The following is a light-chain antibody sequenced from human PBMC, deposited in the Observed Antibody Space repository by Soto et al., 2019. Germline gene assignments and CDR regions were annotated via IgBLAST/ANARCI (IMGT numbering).Light chain of an antibody. CDR2: EVS. Sequence: QSALTQPASVSGSPGQSITISCTETGSDVGSYKYVSWYQQHPGKAPKLIIFEVSNRPSGVSDRFSGSKSGNRASLTISGLQAEDEADYYCSSYTSISSLGVFGTGTKLTVL. CDR3: SSYTSISSLGV. J-gene: IGLJ1*01. CDR1: GSDVGSYKY. V-gene: IGLV2-14*01.